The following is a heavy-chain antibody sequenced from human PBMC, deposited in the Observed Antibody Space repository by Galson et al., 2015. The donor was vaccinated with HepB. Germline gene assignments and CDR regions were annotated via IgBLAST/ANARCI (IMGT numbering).Heavy chain of an antibody. Sequence: SLRLSCAASGFTFSSYGMHWVRQAPGKGLEWVAVIWYDGSNKYYADSVKGRFTISRDNSKNTLYLQMNSLRAEDTAVYYCAREGPQYDSSGIYGMDVWGQGTTVTVSS. D-gene: IGHD3-22*01. V-gene: IGHV3-33*01. CDR3: AREGPQYDSSGIYGMDV. J-gene: IGHJ6*02. CDR1: GFTFSSYG. CDR2: IWYDGSNK.